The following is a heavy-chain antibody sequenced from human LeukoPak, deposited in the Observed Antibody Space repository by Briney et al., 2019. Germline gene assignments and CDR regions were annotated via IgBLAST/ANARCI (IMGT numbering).Heavy chain of an antibody. Sequence: ASVKVSCKASGYTFTAYYMHWVRQAPGQGLEWMGWINPNSGATTYAQTFQGRVTMTRDTSISTAYMQLTSLRSDDTAVYYCAREDIVATTRGDFDYWGQGTLVTVSS. D-gene: IGHD5-12*01. CDR2: INPNSGAT. CDR3: AREDIVATTRGDFDY. V-gene: IGHV1-2*02. J-gene: IGHJ4*02. CDR1: GYTFTAYY.